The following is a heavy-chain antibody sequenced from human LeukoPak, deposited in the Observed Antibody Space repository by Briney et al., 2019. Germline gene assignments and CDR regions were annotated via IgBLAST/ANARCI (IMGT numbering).Heavy chain of an antibody. CDR2: IYYSGST. V-gene: IGHV4-59*01. J-gene: IGHJ4*02. CDR1: GFTFDDYG. Sequence: PGGSLRLSCAASGFTFDDYGMSWIRQPPGKGREWIGYIYYSGSTNYNPSLKSRVTMSVDTSKNQFSLKLSSVTAADTAVYYCARVGGYNSPLDYWGQGTLVTVSS. D-gene: IGHD5-24*01. CDR3: ARVGGYNSPLDY.